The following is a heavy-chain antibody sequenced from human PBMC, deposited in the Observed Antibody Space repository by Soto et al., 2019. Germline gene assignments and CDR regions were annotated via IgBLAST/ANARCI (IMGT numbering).Heavy chain of an antibody. Sequence: QLQLQESGPGLVKPSETLSLTCTVSGGSISSSSYYWGWIRQPPGKGLEWIGSIYYSGSTYYNPSLKSRVTIPVDTSKNPFSLKLSSVTAADTAVYYCARLGKRYDILTGYYSSGDFDYWGQGTLVTVSS. CDR2: IYYSGST. CDR3: ARLGKRYDILTGYYSSGDFDY. V-gene: IGHV4-39*01. CDR1: GGSISSSSYY. D-gene: IGHD3-9*01. J-gene: IGHJ4*02.